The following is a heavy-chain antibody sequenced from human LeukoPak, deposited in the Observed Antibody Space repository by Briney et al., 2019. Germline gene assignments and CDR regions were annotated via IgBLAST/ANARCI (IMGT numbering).Heavy chain of an antibody. CDR1: GGSISSNY. Sequence: PSETLSLTCTVSGGSISSNYWSWIRQPPGKGLEWIGYIYYSGSTNYNPSLKSLVTISVDTYKNQFSLKLSSVTAADTAVYYCARGHSSSWDNWFDPWGQGTLVTVSS. J-gene: IGHJ5*02. D-gene: IGHD6-13*01. CDR2: IYYSGST. V-gene: IGHV4-59*01. CDR3: ARGHSSSWDNWFDP.